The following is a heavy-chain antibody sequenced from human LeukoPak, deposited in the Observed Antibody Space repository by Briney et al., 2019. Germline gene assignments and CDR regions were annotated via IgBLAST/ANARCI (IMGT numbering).Heavy chain of an antibody. D-gene: IGHD6-13*01. CDR1: GFTFSSYA. J-gene: IGHJ4*02. Sequence: TGGSLRLSCAASGFTFSSYAMSWVRQAPGKGLEWVSAISGSGGSTYYADSVKGRFTISRDNSKNTLYLQMNSLRAEDTAVYYCAKEYKGAAAAGSTLSPFDYWGQGTLVTVSS. CDR2: ISGSGGST. V-gene: IGHV3-23*01. CDR3: AKEYKGAAAAGSTLSPFDY.